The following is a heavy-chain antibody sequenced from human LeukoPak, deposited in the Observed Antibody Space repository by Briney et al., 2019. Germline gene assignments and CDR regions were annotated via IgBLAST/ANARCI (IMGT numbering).Heavy chain of an antibody. J-gene: IGHJ4*02. CDR2: IYYSGST. CDR1: GGSISSYY. Sequence: PSETLSLTCTVSGGSISSYYWSWIRQPPGKGLEWIGYIYYSGSTNYNPSLKSRVTISVDTSKNQFSVKVSSVTDGDTAVYYCAREDCSGDGCYSFDYWGQGTLVTVFS. D-gene: IGHD2-15*01. V-gene: IGHV4-59*01. CDR3: AREDCSGDGCYSFDY.